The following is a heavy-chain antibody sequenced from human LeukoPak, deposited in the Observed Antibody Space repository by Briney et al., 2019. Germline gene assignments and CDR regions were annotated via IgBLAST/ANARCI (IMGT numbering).Heavy chain of an antibody. J-gene: IGHJ5*02. Sequence: GESLKISCKGSGSSFTSYWIGWVRQMPGKGLEWMGIIYPGDSDTRYSPSFQGQVTISADKSISTAYLQWSSLKASDTAMYYCARHKARWFGELDFSMNWFDPWGQGTLVTVSS. CDR3: ARHKARWFGELDFSMNWFDP. D-gene: IGHD3-10*01. V-gene: IGHV5-51*01. CDR2: IYPGDSDT. CDR1: GSSFTSYW.